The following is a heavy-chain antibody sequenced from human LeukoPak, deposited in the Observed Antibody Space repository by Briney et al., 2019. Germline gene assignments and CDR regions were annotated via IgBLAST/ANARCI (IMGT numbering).Heavy chain of an antibody. J-gene: IGHJ4*02. V-gene: IGHV1-69*13. D-gene: IGHD3-9*01. CDR2: IIPICGTA. CDR1: GGTFSSYA. CDR3: ARATELYYDILTGYAPGYYFDY. Sequence: SVKVSCKASGGTFSSYAISWVRQAPGQGLEWMGGIIPICGTANYAQKFQGRVKITADESTSTAYLELSSLRSEDTAVYYCARATELYYDILTGYAPGYYFDYWGQGTLVTVSS.